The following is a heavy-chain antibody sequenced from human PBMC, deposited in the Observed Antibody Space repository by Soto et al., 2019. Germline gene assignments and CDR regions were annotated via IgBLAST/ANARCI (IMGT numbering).Heavy chain of an antibody. CDR1: GGIFSNYV. D-gene: IGHD3-22*01. CDR2: IIPIFGTG. CDR3: ARRYYNSSGYFDY. V-gene: IGHV1-69*01. Sequence: QVQLVQSGAEVKKPGSSVKVACKASGGIFSNYVLNWVRQAPGQELEWVGGIIPIFGTGNYAQKFQGRVTITADESTTTASMELRGLRSEDTAVYYCARRYYNSSGYFDYWGQGTLVTVSS. J-gene: IGHJ4*02.